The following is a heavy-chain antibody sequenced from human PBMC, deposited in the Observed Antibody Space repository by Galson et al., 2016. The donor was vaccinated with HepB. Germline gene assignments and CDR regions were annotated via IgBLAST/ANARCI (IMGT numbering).Heavy chain of an antibody. Sequence: SVKVSCKVSGYTLSELSMHWVRQAPGKGLEWMGRSDPEDGETIYAQNFQGRVTMTEDTSTDSVYMELSSLRSEDTAMYYCAIEYSSGWDLDHWGQGTLVTVSS. D-gene: IGHD6-19*01. V-gene: IGHV1-24*01. CDR1: GYTLSELS. CDR3: AIEYSSGWDLDH. CDR2: SDPEDGET. J-gene: IGHJ4*02.